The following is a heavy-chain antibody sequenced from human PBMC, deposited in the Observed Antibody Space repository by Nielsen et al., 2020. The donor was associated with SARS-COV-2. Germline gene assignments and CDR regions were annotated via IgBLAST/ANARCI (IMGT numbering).Heavy chain of an antibody. D-gene: IGHD3-10*01. Sequence: SLKISCAASGFTFDDYAMHWVRQAPGKGLEWVSGISWNSGSIGYADSVKGRFTISRDNAKNSLYLQMNSLRAEDTALYYCTFGELFDYWGQGTLGTVSS. V-gene: IGHV3-9*01. CDR3: TFGELFDY. J-gene: IGHJ4*02. CDR2: ISWNSGSI. CDR1: GFTFDDYA.